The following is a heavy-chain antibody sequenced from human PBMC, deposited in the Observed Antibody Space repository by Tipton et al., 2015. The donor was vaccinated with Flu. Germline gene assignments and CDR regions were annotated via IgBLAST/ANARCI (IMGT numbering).Heavy chain of an antibody. V-gene: IGHV4-39*01. D-gene: IGHD3-10*01. J-gene: IGHJ3*02. CDR1: GGSISSSSYY. Sequence: TLSLTCTVSGGSISSSSYYWGWIRRPPGKGLEWIGGIYYSGSTYYNPSLKSRVTISVDTSKNQFSLKLSSVTAADTAVYYCARRLLWVSAFDIWGQGTMVTVSS. CDR2: IYYSGST. CDR3: ARRLLWVSAFDI.